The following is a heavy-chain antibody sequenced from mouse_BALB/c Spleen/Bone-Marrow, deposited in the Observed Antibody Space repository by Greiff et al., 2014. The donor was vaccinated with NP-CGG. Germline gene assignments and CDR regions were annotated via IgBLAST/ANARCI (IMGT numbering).Heavy chain of an antibody. Sequence: QVQLQQSGAELVKPGASVKLSCKASGYTFTSYYMYWVKQRPGQGLEWIGGINPSNGGTNFNEKFKSKATLTVDKSSSTAYMQLSSLTSEDSAVYYCTREAYYDYDYFDYWGQGTTLTVPS. CDR3: TREAYYDYDYFDY. CDR1: GYTFTSYY. J-gene: IGHJ2*01. CDR2: INPSNGGT. D-gene: IGHD2-4*01. V-gene: IGHV1S81*02.